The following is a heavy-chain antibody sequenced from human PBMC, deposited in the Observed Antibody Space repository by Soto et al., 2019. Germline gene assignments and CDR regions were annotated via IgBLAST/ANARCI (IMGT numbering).Heavy chain of an antibody. V-gene: IGHV4-39*01. CDR3: ARSHYASGSCYNPDFDY. D-gene: IGHD3-10*01. CDR1: GGSLSSSSYC. Sequence: QLQLQESGPGLVKPSETLSLTCTVSGGSLSSSSYCWGWIRQPPGKGLESIGGIYYSGSTYYNPSLKSRVTISVDTSKNQFSLKLSSVTASDTAVYYCARSHYASGSCYNPDFDYWGQGTLVTVSS. J-gene: IGHJ4*02. CDR2: IYYSGST.